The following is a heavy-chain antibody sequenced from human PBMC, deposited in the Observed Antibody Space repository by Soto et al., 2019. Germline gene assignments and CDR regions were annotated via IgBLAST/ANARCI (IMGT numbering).Heavy chain of an antibody. Sequence: EVQLVESGGGLVQPGGSLRLSCAASGFTFSDYWMHWVRQAPGKGLVWVSRIKSDGSSISYADSVRCRFTISRDNAMNTLYLQMNTLRAEDTAVYYCARGLKGYYGTDVWGQGTTVTVSS. CDR1: GFTFSDYW. D-gene: IGHD6-13*01. CDR3: ARGLKGYYGTDV. V-gene: IGHV3-74*01. CDR2: IKSDGSSI. J-gene: IGHJ6*02.